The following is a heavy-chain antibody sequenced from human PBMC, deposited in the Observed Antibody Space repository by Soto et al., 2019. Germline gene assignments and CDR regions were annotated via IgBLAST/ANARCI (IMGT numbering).Heavy chain of an antibody. CDR2: MSHSGGT. CDR1: GGFVSSGSYY. Sequence: QVQLQQWGAGLLKPSETLSLTCAVYGGFVSSGSYYWSWIRQPPGKGLEWIGEMSHSGGTHFNPSLKSRVTISVDTSKNQFSLRMSSETAADTALYYCARVERGTVTTVVDAFDIWGPGTMVTVSS. J-gene: IGHJ3*02. CDR3: ARVERGTVTTVVDAFDI. D-gene: IGHD1-1*01. V-gene: IGHV4-34*01.